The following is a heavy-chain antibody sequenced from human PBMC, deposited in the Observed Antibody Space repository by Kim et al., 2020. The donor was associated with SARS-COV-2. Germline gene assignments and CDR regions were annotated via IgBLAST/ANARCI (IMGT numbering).Heavy chain of an antibody. CDR3: ARDGSALQVWIQLWKGGFDY. D-gene: IGHD5-18*01. Sequence: ASVKVFCKASGYTFTSYYMHWVRQAPGQGLEWMGIINPSGGSTSYAQKFQGRVTMTRDTSTSTVYMELSSLRSEDTAVYYCARDGSALQVWIQLWKGGFDYCGQGTLVTVSS. CDR2: INPSGGST. V-gene: IGHV1-46*01. J-gene: IGHJ4*02. CDR1: GYTFTSYY.